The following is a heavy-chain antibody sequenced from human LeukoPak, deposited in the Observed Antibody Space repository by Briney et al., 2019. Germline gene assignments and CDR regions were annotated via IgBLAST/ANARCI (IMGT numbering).Heavy chain of an antibody. Sequence: PGGPLRLSCAASGFTFSSYWISWVRQAPGKGLEWVATIKHDGSDKKYVDSVKGRFTIFRDNAKNSLYLQMNSLSGDDTAVYFCARPSFTSGSYFDHWGQGTLVTVSS. CDR3: ARPSFTSGSYFDH. V-gene: IGHV3-7*01. D-gene: IGHD3-22*01. CDR2: IKHDGSDK. CDR1: GFTFSSYW. J-gene: IGHJ4*02.